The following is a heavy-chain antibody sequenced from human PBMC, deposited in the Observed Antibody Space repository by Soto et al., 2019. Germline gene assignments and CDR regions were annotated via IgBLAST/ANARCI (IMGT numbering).Heavy chain of an antibody. D-gene: IGHD6-13*01. J-gene: IGHJ4*02. CDR1: GYTFTGYY. V-gene: IGHV1-2*04. CDR3: ARDSVPVGSSCYYFDY. Sequence: GASVKVSCKASGYTFTGYYMHWVRQAPGQGLEWMGWINPNSGGTNYAQKFQGWVTMTRDTSISTAYMELSRLRSDDTAVYYCARDSVPVGSSCYYFDYWGQGTLSPSPQ. CDR2: INPNSGGT.